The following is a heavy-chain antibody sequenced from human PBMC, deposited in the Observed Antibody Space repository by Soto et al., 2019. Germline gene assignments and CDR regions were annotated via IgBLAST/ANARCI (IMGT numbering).Heavy chain of an antibody. Sequence: QVQLVESGGGLVKPGGSLRLSCAVSGFIFSDYDMNWVRQAPGKGLEWVSYITSSGSTIHYADSVKGRFTVSRDNGKKSLYLQMHSRRAEDTAVYYCARGSGTVAYWGQGTLVTVSS. CDR1: GFIFSDYD. J-gene: IGHJ4*02. V-gene: IGHV3-11*01. CDR3: ARGSGTVAY. D-gene: IGHD1-7*01. CDR2: ITSSGSTI.